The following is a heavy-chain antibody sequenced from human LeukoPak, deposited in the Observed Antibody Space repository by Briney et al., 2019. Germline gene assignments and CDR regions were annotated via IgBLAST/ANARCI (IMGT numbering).Heavy chain of an antibody. CDR3: ASGDCSSTSCYNWGFDP. D-gene: IGHD2-2*01. J-gene: IGHJ5*02. Sequence: GGSLRLSCAASGFTFSSYAMHWVRQAPGKGLEWVAVISYDGSNKHYADSVKGRFTISRDNSKSTLYLQMNSLRAEDTAVYYCASGDCSSTSCYNWGFDPWGQGTLVTVSS. CDR1: GFTFSSYA. CDR2: ISYDGSNK. V-gene: IGHV3-30-3*01.